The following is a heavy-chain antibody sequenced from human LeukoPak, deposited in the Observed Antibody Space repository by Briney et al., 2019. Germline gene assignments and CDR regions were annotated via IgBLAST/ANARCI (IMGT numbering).Heavy chain of an antibody. CDR3: ARGHKGRGQFDY. CDR2: MNPKSGNT. CDR1: GYTFTSYD. J-gene: IGHJ4*02. Sequence: GASVKVSCKASGYTFTSYDINWVRQATGQGLEWMGWMNPKSGNTGYAQKFQGRVTMTRNTSISTAYMELSSLRSEDTAVYYCARGHKGRGQFDYWGQGTLVTVSS. V-gene: IGHV1-8*01.